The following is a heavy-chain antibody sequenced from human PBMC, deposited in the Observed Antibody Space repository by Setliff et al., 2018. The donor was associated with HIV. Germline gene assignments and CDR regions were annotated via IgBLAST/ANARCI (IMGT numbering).Heavy chain of an antibody. CDR2: INHSGRT. J-gene: IGHJ4*02. CDR3: ATGITAAPDY. Sequence: NPSETLSLTCAVYGESFSVYFWSWIRQPPGKGLEWIGEINHSGRTVYNPSLKSRLTISVETSKNQFSLKLSSVTAADTAVYYCATGITAAPDYWGQGSLVTVSS. D-gene: IGHD6-25*01. V-gene: IGHV4-34*01. CDR1: GESFSVYF.